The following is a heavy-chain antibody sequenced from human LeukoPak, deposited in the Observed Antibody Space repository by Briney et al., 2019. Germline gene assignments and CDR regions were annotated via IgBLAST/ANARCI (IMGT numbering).Heavy chain of an antibody. D-gene: IGHD1-1*01. Sequence: PGGFLRLSCAASGFTFTNYAMSWIRQAPGKGLDWVSAISGGGEDTYYPNSVKGRFTISRDNSKNTLYLQMNSLGAEDTAIYYCAKPRAMTTGVGRYFDLWGRGTLVTVSS. J-gene: IGHJ2*01. CDR2: ISGGGEDT. V-gene: IGHV3-23*01. CDR1: GFTFTNYA. CDR3: AKPRAMTTGVGRYFDL.